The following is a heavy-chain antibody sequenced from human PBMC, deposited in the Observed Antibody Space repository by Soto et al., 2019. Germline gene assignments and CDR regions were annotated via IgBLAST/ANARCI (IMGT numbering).Heavy chain of an antibody. CDR2: IYYSGST. Sequence: SETLSLTCTVSGGSISSYYWSWIRQPPGKGLEWIGYIYYSGSTNYNPSLKSRVTISVDTSKNQFSLKLSSVTAADTAVYYCARDLCSGGSCYSSWFDPWGQGTLVTVSS. V-gene: IGHV4-59*01. CDR3: ARDLCSGGSCYSSWFDP. J-gene: IGHJ5*02. D-gene: IGHD2-15*01. CDR1: GGSISSYY.